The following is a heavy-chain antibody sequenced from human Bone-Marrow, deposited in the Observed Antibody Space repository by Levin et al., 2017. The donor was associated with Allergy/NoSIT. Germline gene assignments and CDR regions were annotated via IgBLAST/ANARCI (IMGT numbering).Heavy chain of an antibody. CDR1: GFTFDDYA. D-gene: IGHD2-2*01. CDR2: ISWNSGSI. J-gene: IGHJ6*02. CDR3: AKDIYPHCSSTSCSSRPAQYGMDV. V-gene: IGHV3-9*01. Sequence: LSLTCAASGFTFDDYAMHWVRQAPGKGLEWVSGISWNSGSIGYADSVKGRFTISRDNAKNSLYLQMNSLRAEDTALYYCAKDIYPHCSSTSCSSRPAQYGMDVWGQGTTVTVSS.